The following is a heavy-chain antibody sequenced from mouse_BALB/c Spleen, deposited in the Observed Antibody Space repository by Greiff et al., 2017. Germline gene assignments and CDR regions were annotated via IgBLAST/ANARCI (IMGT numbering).Heavy chain of an antibody. D-gene: IGHD2-10*01. Sequence: VMLVESGPGLVAPSQSLSITCTVSGFSLTSYGVHWVRQPPGKGLEWLGVIWAGGSTNYNSALMSRLSISKDNSKSQVFLKMNSLQTDDTAMYYCARDLSYYGNYVYFDVWGAGTTVTVSS. J-gene: IGHJ1*01. V-gene: IGHV2-9*02. CDR3: ARDLSYYGNYVYFDV. CDR2: IWAGGST. CDR1: GFSLTSYG.